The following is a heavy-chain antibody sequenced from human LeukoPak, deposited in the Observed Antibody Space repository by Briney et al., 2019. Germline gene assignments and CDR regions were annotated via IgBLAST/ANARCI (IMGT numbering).Heavy chain of an antibody. Sequence: SGTLSLTCAVYGGSFSGYYWSWIRQPPGKGLEWIGEINHSGSTNYNPSLKSRVTISVDTSKNQFSLKLSSVTAADTAVYYCARGRWFGESISVHFDYWGQGTLVTVSS. J-gene: IGHJ4*02. CDR3: ARGRWFGESISVHFDY. D-gene: IGHD3-10*01. CDR2: INHSGST. CDR1: GGSFSGYY. V-gene: IGHV4-34*01.